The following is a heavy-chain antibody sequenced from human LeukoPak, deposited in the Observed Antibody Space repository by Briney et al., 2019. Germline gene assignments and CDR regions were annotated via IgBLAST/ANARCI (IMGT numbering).Heavy chain of an antibody. CDR3: ARDPTQYLRYGHFDY. CDR2: ISSSGSTI. D-gene: IGHD5/OR15-5a*01. Sequence: GGSLRLSRAAPGFTFSDYYMSWIRQAPGKGLEWVSYISSSGSTIYYADSVKGRFTISRDNAKNSLYLQMNSLRAEDTAVYYCARDPTQYLRYGHFDYWGQGTLVTVSS. V-gene: IGHV3-11*01. J-gene: IGHJ4*02. CDR1: GFTFSDYY.